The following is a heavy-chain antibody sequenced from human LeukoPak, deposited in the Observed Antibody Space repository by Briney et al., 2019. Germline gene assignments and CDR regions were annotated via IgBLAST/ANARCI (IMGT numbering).Heavy chain of an antibody. V-gene: IGHV3-48*02. CDR1: GFTFSSYS. Sequence: GGSLRLSCAASGFTFSSYSISWVRQAPGKGLEWVSYISSSSTMSYADSVRGRFTISRDNANNSLYLQMSSLRDEDTAVYYCARGGTSSSLAYWGQGTLVTVSS. D-gene: IGHD4-23*01. J-gene: IGHJ4*02. CDR3: ARGGTSSSLAY. CDR2: ISSSSTM.